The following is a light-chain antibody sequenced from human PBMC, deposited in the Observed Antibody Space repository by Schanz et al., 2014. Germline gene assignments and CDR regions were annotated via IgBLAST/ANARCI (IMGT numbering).Light chain of an antibody. CDR1: ISDVGGYNY. CDR2: DVS. Sequence: QSALTQPASVSGSLGQSITISCTGSISDVGGYNYVSWYQQHPGKAPKLMIYDVSHRPSGVSNRFSGSRSGNTASLTISGLQAEDEADYYCSSFTSSSSLVFGGGTKLTVL. V-gene: IGLV2-14*03. J-gene: IGLJ3*02. CDR3: SSFTSSSSLV.